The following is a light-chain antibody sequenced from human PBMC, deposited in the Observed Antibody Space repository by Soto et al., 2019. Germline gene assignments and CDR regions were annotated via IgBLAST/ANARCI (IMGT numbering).Light chain of an antibody. V-gene: IGKV1-5*01. CDR1: QSISSW. CDR3: QQYNSYWT. Sequence: DIQMTQSPSTLSASVGDRVTITCRASQSISSWLAWYQQKPGKAPKLLIYDASSLESGVPSRFSGSGSGTEFTLTISSLGPDDFATYYCQQYNSYWTFGQGTKVDIK. J-gene: IGKJ1*01. CDR2: DAS.